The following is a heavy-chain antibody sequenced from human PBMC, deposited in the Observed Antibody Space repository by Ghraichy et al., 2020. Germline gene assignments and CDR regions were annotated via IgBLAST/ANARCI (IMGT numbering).Heavy chain of an antibody. CDR1: GFTFSSYG. D-gene: IGHD4-17*01. CDR3: ARDLLLRFHDYGDYDVVHYGMDV. V-gene: IGHV3-33*01. Sequence: GGSLRLSCAASGFTFSSYGMHWVRQAPGKGLEWVAVIWYDGSNKYYADSVKGRFTISRDNSKNTLYLQMNSLRAEDTAVYYCARDLLLRFHDYGDYDVVHYGMDVWGQGTTVTVSS. J-gene: IGHJ6*02. CDR2: IWYDGSNK.